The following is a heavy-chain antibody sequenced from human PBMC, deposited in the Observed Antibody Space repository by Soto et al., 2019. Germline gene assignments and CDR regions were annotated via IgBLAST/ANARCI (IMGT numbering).Heavy chain of an antibody. J-gene: IGHJ6*02. Sequence: QVQLVQSGAEVKKPGSSVKVSCRASGGTFSSYAFSWVRQAPGQGLEWMGGIIPIFGTAIYAQKFQGRVTISADESTSTAYMELSSLRSEHTAVYYCAEAYCGGDCYSESGGDYYFGMDVWGQGTTVTVSS. CDR1: GGTFSSYA. CDR2: IIPIFGTA. V-gene: IGHV1-69*12. CDR3: AEAYCGGDCYSESGGDYYFGMDV. D-gene: IGHD2-21*02.